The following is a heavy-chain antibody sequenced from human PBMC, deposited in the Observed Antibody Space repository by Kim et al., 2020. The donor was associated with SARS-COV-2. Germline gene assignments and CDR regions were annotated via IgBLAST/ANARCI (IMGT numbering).Heavy chain of an antibody. J-gene: IGHJ6*02. CDR2: TYHRSKWYN. CDR1: GDSVSSYNSA. V-gene: IGHV6-1*01. Sequence: SQTLSLTCVISGDSVSSYNSAWNWIRQSPSRGLEWLGRTYHRSKWYNDYAVAVKSRVTIRPDTSKNQFSLQLNSVTPEDTAVYYCVRQRSWMTGTTQYYYGVDVWGQGTTVTVSS. CDR3: VRQRSWMTGTTQYYYGVDV. D-gene: IGHD1-7*01.